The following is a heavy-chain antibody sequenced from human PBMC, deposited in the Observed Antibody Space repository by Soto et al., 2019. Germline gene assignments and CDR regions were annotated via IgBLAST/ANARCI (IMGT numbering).Heavy chain of an antibody. D-gene: IGHD3-22*01. V-gene: IGHV4-31*03. CDR1: GGSISSGGYY. CDR3: ARDRRYYDSSGAGRWFDP. CDR2: IYYSGST. Sequence: QVQLQESGPGLVKPSQTLSLTCTVSGGSISSGGYYWSWIRQHPGKGLEWIGYIYYSGSTYYNPSLKSRVTISVDTSKNQFSLKLSSVTAADTAVYYCARDRRYYDSSGAGRWFDPWGQGTLVTVSS. J-gene: IGHJ5*02.